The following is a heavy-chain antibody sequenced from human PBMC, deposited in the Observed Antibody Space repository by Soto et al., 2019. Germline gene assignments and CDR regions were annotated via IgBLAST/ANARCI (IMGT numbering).Heavy chain of an antibody. CDR2: ISSSGGST. CDR3: AKGWGDY. CDR1: GFTFSSYT. D-gene: IGHD7-27*01. V-gene: IGHV3-23*01. Sequence: EVQLLESGGGLVQPGGSLRLSCAASGFTFSSYTMSWVRQGPGKGLEWVSGISSSGGSTVYADSVKGRFTISRDNSKNTPSLPMNSLRGEDPAVSYCAKGWGDYWGQGTPVTVSS. J-gene: IGHJ4*02.